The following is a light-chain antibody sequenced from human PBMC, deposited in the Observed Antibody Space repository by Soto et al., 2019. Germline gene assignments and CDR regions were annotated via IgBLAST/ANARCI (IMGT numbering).Light chain of an antibody. J-gene: IGLJ1*01. Sequence: SYELCPPPSVSVAPGQTYSIACGGDSIGTKSVNWYQQRPGQAPVVVVYDDSDRPTGIPERFSGSNSGKTATLTISRVEAGDEADYYCQVWNGRSFQGVFGPGTKVTAL. V-gene: IGLV3-21*02. CDR3: QVWNGRSFQGV. CDR1: SIGTKS. CDR2: DDS.